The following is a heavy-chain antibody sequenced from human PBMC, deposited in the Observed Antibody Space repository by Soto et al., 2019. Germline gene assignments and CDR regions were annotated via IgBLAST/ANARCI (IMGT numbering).Heavy chain of an antibody. V-gene: IGHV3-9*01. D-gene: IGHD3-3*01. CDR2: ISWNSGII. CDR3: AKARLDFWSGSYVFDI. CDR1: GFTFDDYG. Sequence: DVQLVESGGGLVQPGRSLRLSCAASGFTFDDYGMYWVRQAPGKGLEWVSGISWNSGIIGYADSVKGRFTISRDNAKNSLYLQMNSLRAEDTALYYCAKARLDFWSGSYVFDIWGQGTMVTVSS. J-gene: IGHJ3*02.